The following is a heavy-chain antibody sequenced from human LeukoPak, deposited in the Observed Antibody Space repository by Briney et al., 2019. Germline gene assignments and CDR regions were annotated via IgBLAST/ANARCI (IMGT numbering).Heavy chain of an antibody. D-gene: IGHD5-24*01. Sequence: PGGSLRLSCAASGLSISTYAMSWVRQAPGKGLEWVSGIVGSGDTDYADAVQGRFTISKDNSKNIVYLQMNSLRAEDTAVYYCAKDAVYGDGYWEFDYWGQGNLVTVSS. CDR3: AKDAVYGDGYWEFDY. CDR2: IVGSGDT. J-gene: IGHJ4*02. CDR1: GLSISTYA. V-gene: IGHV3-23*01.